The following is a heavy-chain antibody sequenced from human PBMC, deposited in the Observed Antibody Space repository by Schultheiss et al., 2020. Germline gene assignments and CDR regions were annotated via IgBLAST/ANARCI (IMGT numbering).Heavy chain of an antibody. CDR2: IKNNRDGGVT. Sequence: GESLKISCAASGFTLSDAFMSWVRQAPGKGPEWIGRIKNNRDGGVTDYAAAVKDRFTISRDDSKNTLYLQMNSLKTEDTGVYYCTTDGGYSSSWYCLADWGQGTLVTVSS. D-gene: IGHD6-13*01. V-gene: IGHV3-15*01. J-gene: IGHJ4*02. CDR3: TTDGGYSSSWYCLAD. CDR1: GFTLSDAF.